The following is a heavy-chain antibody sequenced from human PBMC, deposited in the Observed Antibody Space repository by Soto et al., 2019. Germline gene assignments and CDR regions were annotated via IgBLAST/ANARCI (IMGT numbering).Heavy chain of an antibody. CDR3: EGGVPGNHNGSDF. CDR2: IYYSGST. J-gene: IGHJ5*01. V-gene: IGHV4-31*03. CDR1: GGSISNGGYY. Sequence: SEILSLTCTVSGGSISNGGYYWSWIRQHPGKGLEWIGYIYYSGSTYYNPSLKSRVTISVDTSKNQFSLKLSSVTAADTAVYYGEGGVPGNHNGSDFWGNGTLVT.